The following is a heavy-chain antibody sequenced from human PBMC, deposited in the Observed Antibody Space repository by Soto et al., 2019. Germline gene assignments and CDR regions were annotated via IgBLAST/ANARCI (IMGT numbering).Heavy chain of an antibody. CDR1: GFTFSINS. CDR2: ISSDSNNI. V-gene: IGHV3-48*02. CDR3: ARTPYDSTSY. J-gene: IGHJ4*02. D-gene: IGHD3-22*01. Sequence: GGSLRLSCAASGFTFSINSMNWVRQAPGKGLEWVSYISSDSNNIYYADSVRGRFTISRDNAKNSLYLQMNSLRDEDTAVYYCARTPYDSTSYWGQGTLVTVSS.